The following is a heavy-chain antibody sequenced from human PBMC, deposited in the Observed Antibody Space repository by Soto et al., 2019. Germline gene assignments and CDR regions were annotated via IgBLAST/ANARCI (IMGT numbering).Heavy chain of an antibody. CDR1: GVPIRTSSYH. CDR2: IYYSGST. V-gene: IGHV4-39*01. Sequence: PSETLSPTYHFSGVPIRTSSYHLGWHRHPPGEGLEWIGSIYYSGSTYYNPSLKSRVTISVDTSKNQFSLKLSSVTAADTAVYYCARHTPAISISDHWGQGTLVTVSS. J-gene: IGHJ4*02. CDR3: ARHTPAISISDH. D-gene: IGHD2-15*01.